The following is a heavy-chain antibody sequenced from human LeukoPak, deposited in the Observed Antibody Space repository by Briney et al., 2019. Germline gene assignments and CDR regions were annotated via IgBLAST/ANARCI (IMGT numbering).Heavy chain of an antibody. D-gene: IGHD5-18*01. CDR1: GYTFTSYA. CDR3: AREPPGYSYGPYYYYGMDV. Sequence: ASVKVSCKASGYTFTSYAMHWVRQAPGQRLEWMGWINAGNGNTKYSQKFQGRVTITRDTSASTAYMELSSLRSEDTAVYYCAREPPGYSYGPYYYYGMDVWGKGTTVTVSS. J-gene: IGHJ6*04. V-gene: IGHV1-3*01. CDR2: INAGNGNT.